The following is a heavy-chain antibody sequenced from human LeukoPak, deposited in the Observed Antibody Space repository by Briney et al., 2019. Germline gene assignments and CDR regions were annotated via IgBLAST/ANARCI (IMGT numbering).Heavy chain of an antibody. V-gene: IGHV4-59*13. J-gene: IGHJ4*02. CDR1: GASINSFY. CDR3: AREEAMAYDY. Sequence: PSETLSLTCTVSGASINSFYWNWIRQSPGKGLEWLGNIHYRGTTNYNPSLKSRVSLSLDTSKSQFALKVTSVTAADTAVYYCAREEAMAYDYWGQGTLVTVSS. D-gene: IGHD5-18*01. CDR2: IHYRGTT.